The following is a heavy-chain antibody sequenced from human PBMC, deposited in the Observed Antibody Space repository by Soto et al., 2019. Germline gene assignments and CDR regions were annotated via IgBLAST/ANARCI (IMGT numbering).Heavy chain of an antibody. Sequence: QVQLVESGGGVVQPGRYLRLSCAASGFTVSAYTMHWVRQAPGKGLEWVAVISSDGSHKYYADSLKGRFTISRDNSTXXXXXXXXXXXXEDTAVXYCARWEQPLFDYWGQGTLVTVSS. CDR3: ARWEQPLFDY. CDR2: ISSDGSHK. CDR1: GFTVSAYT. J-gene: IGHJ4*02. D-gene: IGHD1-26*01. V-gene: IGHV3-30-3*01.